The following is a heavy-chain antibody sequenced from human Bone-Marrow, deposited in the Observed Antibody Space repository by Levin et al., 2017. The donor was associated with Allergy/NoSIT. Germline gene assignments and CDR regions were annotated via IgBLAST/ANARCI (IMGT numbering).Heavy chain of an antibody. Sequence: LAGGSLRLSCAASGFTFSSYGMHWVRQAPGKGLEWVAVIWYDGSNKYYADSVKGRFTISRDNSKNTLYLQMNSLRAEDTAVYYCARDSIRYCSSTSCYSTNWFDPWGQGTLVTVSS. V-gene: IGHV3-33*01. CDR3: ARDSIRYCSSTSCYSTNWFDP. CDR2: IWYDGSNK. D-gene: IGHD2-2*01. J-gene: IGHJ5*02. CDR1: GFTFSSYG.